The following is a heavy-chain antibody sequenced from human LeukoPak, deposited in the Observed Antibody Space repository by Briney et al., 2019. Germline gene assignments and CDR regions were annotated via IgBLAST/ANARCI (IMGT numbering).Heavy chain of an antibody. CDR2: IYDSGST. Sequence: KPSETLSLTCTVSGGSISSGGYYWSWIRQHPGKGLEWIGYIYDSGSTYYNPSLKSRVTISVDTSKNHFSLKLSSVTAADTAVYYCARDSSGGDLIFDYWGQGTLVTVSS. V-gene: IGHV4-31*03. CDR1: GGSISSGGYY. J-gene: IGHJ4*02. D-gene: IGHD2-21*02. CDR3: ARDSSGGDLIFDY.